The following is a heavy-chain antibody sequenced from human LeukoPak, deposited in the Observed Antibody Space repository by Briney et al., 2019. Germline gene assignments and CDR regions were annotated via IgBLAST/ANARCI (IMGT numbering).Heavy chain of an antibody. V-gene: IGHV1-46*01. CDR1: GYTFTSYY. CDR3: ARDNSVEDTAWWFDP. Sequence: GASVKVSCKASGYTFTSYYMHWVRQAPGRGLEWMGIINPSGGSTSYAQKFQGRVTMTRDVSTSTDYMELSSLRSEDTAVYYCARDNSVEDTAWWFDPWGQGTLVTVSS. D-gene: IGHD4-23*01. J-gene: IGHJ5*02. CDR2: INPSGGST.